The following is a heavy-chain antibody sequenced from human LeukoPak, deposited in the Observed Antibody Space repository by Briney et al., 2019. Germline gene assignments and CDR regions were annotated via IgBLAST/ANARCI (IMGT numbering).Heavy chain of an antibody. Sequence: GGSLRLSCETSGFTFSNYAMSWVRQAPGRGLEWVSGISYGDGGTYYADSVKGRFTISRDNSKNTLYLQMNSLRAEDTAVYYCAKDQGNYYDSSGYYLPYYYYYGMDVWGQGTTVTVSS. CDR1: GFTFSNYA. CDR2: ISYGDGGT. V-gene: IGHV3-23*01. D-gene: IGHD3-22*01. CDR3: AKDQGNYYDSSGYYLPYYYYYGMDV. J-gene: IGHJ6*02.